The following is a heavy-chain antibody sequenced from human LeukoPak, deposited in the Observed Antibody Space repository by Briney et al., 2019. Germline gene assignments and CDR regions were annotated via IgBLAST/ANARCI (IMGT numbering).Heavy chain of an antibody. CDR1: GFTFSSYA. Sequence: GGSLRLSCAASGFTFSSYAMSWVRQAPGKGLEWISTISGSGGNTYHADSVKVRLTISRDNSKNTLYLQMNSLRAEDTAVYYCAKDRGPYSGYDSFFDFWGQGTLVTVSS. CDR3: AKDRGPYSGYDSFFDF. CDR2: ISGSGGNT. V-gene: IGHV3-23*01. J-gene: IGHJ4*02. D-gene: IGHD5-12*01.